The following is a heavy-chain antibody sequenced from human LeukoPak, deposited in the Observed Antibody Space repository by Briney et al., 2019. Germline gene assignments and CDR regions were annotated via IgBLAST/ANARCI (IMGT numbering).Heavy chain of an antibody. J-gene: IGHJ6*03. V-gene: IGHV1-18*01. Sequence: GASVKVSCKASGYTFTSYGISWVRQAPGQGLEWMGWISAYNGNTNYAQKLQGRVTMTTDTSTSTAYMELRSLRSDDTAVYYCARTNGGWERFDRYYYYMDVWGKGTTVTVSS. D-gene: IGHD1-1*01. CDR1: GYTFTSYG. CDR2: ISAYNGNT. CDR3: ARTNGGWERFDRYYYYMDV.